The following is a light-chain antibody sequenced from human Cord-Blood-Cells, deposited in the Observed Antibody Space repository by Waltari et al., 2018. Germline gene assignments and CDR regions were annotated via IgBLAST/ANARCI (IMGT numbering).Light chain of an antibody. CDR1: SSDVGGYNY. Sequence: QSALTQPASVSGSPGQSITISCTGTSSDVGGYNYVSWYQQHPGKAPKLMIYDVSKRPSGVSNRFSGSKSGNTASLTISELQAEDEADYYCSSYTSSSVVFGGGTKLTVL. CDR2: DVS. V-gene: IGLV2-14*01. CDR3: SSYTSSSVV. J-gene: IGLJ2*01.